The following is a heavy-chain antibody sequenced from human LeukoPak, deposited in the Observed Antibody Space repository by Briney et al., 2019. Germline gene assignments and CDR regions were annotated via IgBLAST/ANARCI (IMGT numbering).Heavy chain of an antibody. CDR3: AKSRSHSSAWYGSDFDH. J-gene: IGHJ4*02. CDR1: GGSISSSN. Sequence: PSETLSLTCAVSGGSISSSNWWSWVRQPPGKGLEWVSGLSGSGGDTYYADSVKGRFTIFRDNSNNTLYLQMSSLRAEDTALYYCAKSRSHSSAWYGSDFDHWGQGTLVTVSS. V-gene: IGHV3-23*01. CDR2: LSGSGGDT. D-gene: IGHD6-19*01.